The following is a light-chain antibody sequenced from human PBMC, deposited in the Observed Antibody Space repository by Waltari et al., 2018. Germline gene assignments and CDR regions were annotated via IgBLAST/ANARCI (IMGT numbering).Light chain of an antibody. V-gene: IGKV2-28*01. CDR3: MQGLQTKFT. CDR2: LGS. Sequence: DIVMTQSPLSLPVTPGEPASISCRSSQSLLHSNGYNYLDWYLQKPGQSPQLLIYLGSNRASGVPVRFSGSGTGTDFTLKISRVEAEDVGVYYCMQGLQTKFTFGPGTKVDIK. J-gene: IGKJ3*01. CDR1: QSLLHSNGYNY.